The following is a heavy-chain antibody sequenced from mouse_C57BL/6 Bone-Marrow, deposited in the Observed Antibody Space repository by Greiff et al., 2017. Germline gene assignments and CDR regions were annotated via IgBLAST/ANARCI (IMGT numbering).Heavy chain of an antibody. CDR2: IYPRSGNT. J-gene: IGHJ1*03. V-gene: IGHV1-81*01. Sequence: QVQLQQSGAELARPGASVKLSCKASGYTFTSYGISWVKQRTGQGLEWIGEIYPRSGNTYYNEKFKGKATLTADKSSSTAYMELRSLTSEDSAVYFCAKDMIHWYFDVWGTGTTVTVSS. CDR3: AKDMIHWYFDV. D-gene: IGHD2-4*01. CDR1: GYTFTSYG.